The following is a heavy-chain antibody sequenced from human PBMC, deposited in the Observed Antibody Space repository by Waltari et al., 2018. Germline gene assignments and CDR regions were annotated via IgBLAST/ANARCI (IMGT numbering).Heavy chain of an antibody. V-gene: IGHV3-30-3*01. D-gene: IGHD6-13*01. CDR3: ARDQMDSAGTLHY. CDR2: ISYDGSNK. J-gene: IGHJ4*02. CDR1: GFTFSSYA. Sequence: QVQLVESGGGVVQPGRSLRLSCAASGFTFSSYAMHWVRQAPGKGLEWVAVISYDGSNKYYADSVKGRFTISRDNSKNTLYLQMNSLRAEDTAVYYCARDQMDSAGTLHYWGQGTLVTVSS.